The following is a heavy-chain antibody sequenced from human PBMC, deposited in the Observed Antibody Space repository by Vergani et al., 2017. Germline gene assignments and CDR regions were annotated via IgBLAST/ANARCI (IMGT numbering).Heavy chain of an antibody. J-gene: IGHJ4*02. Sequence: EVQLLESGGGLVQPGGSLRLSCAASGFTFSSYWMSWVRQAPGKGLEWVSAISGSGGSTYYADSVKGRFTISRDNSKNTLYLQMNSLRAEDTAVYYCAKPDDYVWGSYRYFDYWGQGTLVTVSS. CDR3: AKPDDYVWGSYRYFDY. CDR2: ISGSGGST. CDR1: GFTFSSYW. V-gene: IGHV3-23*01. D-gene: IGHD3-16*02.